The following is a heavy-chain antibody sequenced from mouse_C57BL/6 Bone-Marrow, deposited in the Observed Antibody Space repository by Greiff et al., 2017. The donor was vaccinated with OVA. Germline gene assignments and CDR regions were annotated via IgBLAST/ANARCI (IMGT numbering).Heavy chain of an antibody. J-gene: IGHJ3*01. CDR1: GYTFTSYW. CDR3: ARWGYYGSSGAY. D-gene: IGHD1-1*01. Sequence: VQLQQPGAELVKPGASVKLSCKASGYTFTSYWMHWVKQRPGQGLEWIGMIHPNSGSTNYNEKFKSKATLTVDKSSSTAYMQLSSLTSEDSAVYYCARWGYYGSSGAYWGQGTLVTVSA. V-gene: IGHV1-64*01. CDR2: IHPNSGST.